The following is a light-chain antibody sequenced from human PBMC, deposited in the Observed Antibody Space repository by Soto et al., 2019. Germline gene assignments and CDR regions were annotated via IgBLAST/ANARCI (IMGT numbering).Light chain of an antibody. CDR1: SSDVGSYDL. Sequence: QSALTQPASVSASPGQSITISCTGTSSDVGSYDLVSWYQQHPGKAPKLIIYDVSNRPSGVSNRFSGSKSGNTASLAISGPQAVDEADYYCSSYTSTSTRVFGTGTKLTVL. CDR2: DVS. J-gene: IGLJ1*01. V-gene: IGLV2-14*03. CDR3: SSYTSTSTRV.